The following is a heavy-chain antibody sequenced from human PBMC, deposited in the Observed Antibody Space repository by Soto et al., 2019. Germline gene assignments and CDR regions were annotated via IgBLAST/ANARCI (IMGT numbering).Heavy chain of an antibody. CDR2: IYHSGSI. D-gene: IGHD4-17*01. CDR3: ARVVTAVTAEGPEYYHYYGMDV. CDR1: GYSISSGYY. V-gene: IGHV4-38-2*02. J-gene: IGHJ6*02. Sequence: SETLSLTCTVSGYSISSGYYCGWIRQPPGKGLEWIGSIYHSGSIYYNPSLKSRVTISVDTSKNQFSLKLSSVTAADTAMYYCARVVTAVTAEGPEYYHYYGMDVWGQGTTVTVSS.